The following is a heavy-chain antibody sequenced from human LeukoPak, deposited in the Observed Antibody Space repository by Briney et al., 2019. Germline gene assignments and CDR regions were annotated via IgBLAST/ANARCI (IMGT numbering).Heavy chain of an antibody. J-gene: IGHJ4*02. CDR2: ISGSGGST. CDR1: GFTFSSYA. V-gene: IGHV3-23*01. D-gene: IGHD3-3*01. Sequence: PGGSLRLSCAASGFTFSSYALSWVRQAPGKGLQWVSTISGSGGSTYSADSVKGRFTISRDNSKNTLYLQMNSLRAEDTAVYYCARAIPDFWSGGARYYFDYWGQGTLVTVSS. CDR3: ARAIPDFWSGGARYYFDY.